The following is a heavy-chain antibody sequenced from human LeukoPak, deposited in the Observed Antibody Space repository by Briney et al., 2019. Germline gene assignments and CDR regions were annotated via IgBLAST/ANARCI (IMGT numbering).Heavy chain of an antibody. CDR2: IYHSGST. CDR1: DYSISSTYY. CDR3: ARDPLEQEDAFDI. J-gene: IGHJ3*02. V-gene: IGHV4-38-2*02. D-gene: IGHD6-13*01. Sequence: PSETLSLTCTVSDYSISSTYYWAWIRQPPGKGLEWIGSIYHSGSTYYNPSLKSRVTISVDTSKNQFSPKLSSVTAADTAVYYCARDPLEQEDAFDIWGQGTMVTVSS.